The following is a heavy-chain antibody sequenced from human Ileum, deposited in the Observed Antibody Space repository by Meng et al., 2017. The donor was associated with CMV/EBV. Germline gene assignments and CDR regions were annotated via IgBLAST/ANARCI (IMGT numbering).Heavy chain of an antibody. J-gene: IGHJ4*02. D-gene: IGHD6-19*01. V-gene: IGHV4-4*07. CDR3: ARAEADTGNFEY. CDR1: DGSISYYY. CDR2: ISSSGSI. Sequence: QVQLPESGPGLVKPSETLSLTCTVTDGSISYYYWSWIRQSADKGLEWIGRISSSGSINYNPSLESRLTLSVDTSKKQLSLKLSSVTAADTAVYYCARAEADTGNFEYWGQGTLVTVSS.